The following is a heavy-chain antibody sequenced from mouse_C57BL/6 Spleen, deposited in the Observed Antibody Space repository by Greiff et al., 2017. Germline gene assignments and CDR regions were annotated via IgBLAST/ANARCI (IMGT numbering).Heavy chain of an antibody. Sequence: VQLQQPGAELVRPGSSVKLSCKASGYTFTSYWMHWVKQRPIQGLAWIGNIDPSASETHYNQKFKDKATLTVDKSSSTAYMQLSSLTSEDSAVYDCARLDYYSNYEGYWGQGTTLTVSS. J-gene: IGHJ2*01. CDR2: IDPSASET. CDR3: ARLDYYSNYEGY. V-gene: IGHV1-52*01. D-gene: IGHD2-5*01. CDR1: GYTFTSYW.